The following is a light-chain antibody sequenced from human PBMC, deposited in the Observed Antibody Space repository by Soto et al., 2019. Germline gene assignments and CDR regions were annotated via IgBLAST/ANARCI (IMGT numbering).Light chain of an antibody. J-gene: IGKJ5*01. CDR1: QSVGSW. V-gene: IGKV1-5*03. CDR2: KAS. CDR3: QQSYSTLSIT. Sequence: DIQMTQSPSILSASVGDRVTITCRASQSVGSWLAWYQQKPGKAPKLLIYKASRLESGVPSRFSGSESGTEFTLTISNLQPDDFATYYCQQSYSTLSITFGQGTRLENK.